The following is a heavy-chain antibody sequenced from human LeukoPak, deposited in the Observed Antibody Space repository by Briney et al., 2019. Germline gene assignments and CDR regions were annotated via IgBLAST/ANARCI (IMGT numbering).Heavy chain of an antibody. V-gene: IGHV1-8*01. Sequence: ASVKVSCKASGYTLTSYDINWVRQATGQGLEWMGWMNPNSGNTGHAQKFQGRVTMTRNTSISTAYMELSSLRSEDTAVYYCASSRDDYYYYGMDVWGQGTTVTVSS. CDR2: MNPNSGNT. CDR3: ASSRDDYYYYGMDV. CDR1: GYTLTSYD. J-gene: IGHJ6*02.